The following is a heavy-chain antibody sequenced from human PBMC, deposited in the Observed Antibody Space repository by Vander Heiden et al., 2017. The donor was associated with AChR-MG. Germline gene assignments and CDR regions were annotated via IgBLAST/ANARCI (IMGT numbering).Heavy chain of an antibody. CDR1: GFPFSPSS. CDR3: ARDRGQSSGWGYTFDL. V-gene: IGHV3-21*01. CDR2: LSGTLRDI. D-gene: IGHD6-19*01. Sequence: EVQLVESGGGLVKPGGSLRLSCEASGFPFSPSSMNWVRQARGKGLEWVSSLSGTLRDIYHADSVKGRFTISRDNTKNSLYLQMNSLRAEDTAVYYCARDRGQSSGWGYTFDLWGQGTMVTVSS. J-gene: IGHJ3*01.